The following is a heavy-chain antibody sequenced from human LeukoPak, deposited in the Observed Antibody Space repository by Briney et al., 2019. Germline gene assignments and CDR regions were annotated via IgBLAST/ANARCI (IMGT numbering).Heavy chain of an antibody. D-gene: IGHD2-2*02. CDR2: IYYSGST. V-gene: IGHV4-31*03. J-gene: IGHJ4*02. CDR1: GGSISSGGYY. CDR3: ARGQLLPAAIGY. Sequence: SQTLSLTCTVSGGSISSGGYYWSWIRQHPGKGLEWIGYIYYSGSTYYNPSLKSRVTISVDTSKNQFSLKLSSVTAADTAVYYCARGQLLPAAIGYWGRGTLVTVSS.